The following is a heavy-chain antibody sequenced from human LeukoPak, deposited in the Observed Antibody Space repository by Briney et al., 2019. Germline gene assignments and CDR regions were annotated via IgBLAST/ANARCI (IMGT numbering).Heavy chain of an antibody. CDR2: IYYSGST. D-gene: IGHD6-13*01. CDR1: GGSISSSSYY. CDR3: ASFTKTGIAAAGILGFVY. Sequence: SETLSLTCTVSGGSISSSSYYWGWIRQPPGKGLEWIGSIYYSGSTYYNPSLKSRVTISVDTSKNQFSLKLSSVTAADTAVYYCASFTKTGIAAAGILGFVYWGQGTLVTVSS. V-gene: IGHV4-39*07. J-gene: IGHJ4*02.